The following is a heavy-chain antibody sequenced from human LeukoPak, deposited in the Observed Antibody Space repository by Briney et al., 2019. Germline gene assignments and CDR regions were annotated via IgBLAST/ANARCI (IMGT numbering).Heavy chain of an antibody. CDR3: ARDGRRLHFNYYMDV. V-gene: IGHV1-69*05. Sequence: GASVKVSCKASGGTFSSYAISWVRQAPGQGLEWMGGIIPIFGTANYAQKFQGRVTITTDESTSTAYMELSSLRSEDTAVYYCARDGRRLHFNYYMDVWGKGTTVTVSS. J-gene: IGHJ6*03. CDR1: GGTFSSYA. D-gene: IGHD2-15*01. CDR2: IIPIFGTA.